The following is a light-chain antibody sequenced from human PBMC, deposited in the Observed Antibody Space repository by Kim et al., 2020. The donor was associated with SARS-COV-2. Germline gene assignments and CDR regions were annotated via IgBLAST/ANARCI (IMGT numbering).Light chain of an antibody. V-gene: IGLV2-11*03. CDR3: CSYTGTGTDTYV. CDR1: SSDVGGYNY. CDR2: DVN. J-gene: IGLJ1*01. Sequence: SVTISCTGTSSDVGGYNYVSWYQRHPGKAPKLMIYDVNKRPSGVPDRFSGSKSGNTASLTISGLQAEDEADYFCCSYTGTGTDTYVFGTGTKVTVL.